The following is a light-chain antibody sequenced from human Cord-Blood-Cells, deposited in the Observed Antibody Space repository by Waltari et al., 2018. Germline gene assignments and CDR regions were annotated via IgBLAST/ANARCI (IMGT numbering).Light chain of an antibody. J-gene: IGKJ4*01. CDR1: QGISSA. CDR2: DAS. CDR3: QQFNSYPLT. V-gene: IGKV1-13*02. Sequence: AIQLTQSPSSLSASVGDRVTIPCRASQGISSALAWYQQKPGKVPKLLIYDASRLESGVPSRCSGSGSGTDFTLTISSPQPEDFATYDCQQFNSYPLTFGGGTKVEIK.